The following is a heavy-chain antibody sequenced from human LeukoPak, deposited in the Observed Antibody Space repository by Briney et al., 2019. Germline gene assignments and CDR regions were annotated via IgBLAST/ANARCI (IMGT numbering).Heavy chain of an antibody. CDR1: GFTFSTFW. CDR3: ARGASSSP. Sequence: GGSLRLSCEASGFTFSTFWMTWVRQVPGKGLEWMANIKQDGSERNYVDSVKGRFTISRDNAKNSLYLQMNSLRAEDTAVYYCARGASSSPWGQGTLVTVSS. V-gene: IGHV3-7*03. CDR2: IKQDGSER. J-gene: IGHJ5*02. D-gene: IGHD6-13*01.